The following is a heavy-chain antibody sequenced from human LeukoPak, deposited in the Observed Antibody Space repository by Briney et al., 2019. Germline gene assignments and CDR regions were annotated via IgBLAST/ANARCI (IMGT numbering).Heavy chain of an antibody. J-gene: IGHJ3*02. CDR1: GGSISSYY. CDR3: ARSPTGHDAFDI. V-gene: IGHV4-59*01. CDR2: IYYSGST. Sequence: SETLSLTCTVSGGSISSYYWSWIRQPPGKGLEWIGYIYYSGSTNYNPSLKSRVTISVDTSKNQFSPKLSSVTAADTAVYYCARSPTGHDAFDIWGQGTMVTVSS.